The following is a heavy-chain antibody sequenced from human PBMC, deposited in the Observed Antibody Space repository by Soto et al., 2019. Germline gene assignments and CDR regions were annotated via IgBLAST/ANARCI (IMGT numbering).Heavy chain of an antibody. Sequence: SETLSLTCAVYGGSFSGYYWSWIRQPPGKGLEWIGEINHSGSTNYNPSLKSRVTISVDTSKNQFSLKLSSVTAADTAVYYCARGPRGYCSSTSCPRGSYYYGMDVWGQGTTVTVSS. CDR1: GGSFSGYY. D-gene: IGHD2-2*01. J-gene: IGHJ6*02. CDR2: INHSGST. CDR3: ARGPRGYCSSTSCPRGSYYYGMDV. V-gene: IGHV4-34*01.